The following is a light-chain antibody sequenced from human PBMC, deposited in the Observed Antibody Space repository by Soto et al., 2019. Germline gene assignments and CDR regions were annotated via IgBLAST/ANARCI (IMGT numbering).Light chain of an antibody. CDR3: SSYAGNNNVV. Sequence: QSALTQPASVSGSPGQSITISCTGTSSDVGGYNYVSWYQQHPGKAPKLMIYDVSRRPSGVPDRFSGSKSGNTASLTVSGLQAEDEADYYCSSYAGNNNVVFGGGTKLTVL. V-gene: IGLV2-8*01. CDR2: DVS. J-gene: IGLJ2*01. CDR1: SSDVGGYNY.